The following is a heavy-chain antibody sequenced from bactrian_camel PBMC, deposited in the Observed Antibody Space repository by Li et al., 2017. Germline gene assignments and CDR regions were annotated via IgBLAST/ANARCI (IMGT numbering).Heavy chain of an antibody. Sequence: VQLVESGGGSVQAGGSLNLSCTASGFTLADSDMGWYRQAPGSECELVASISRHGATYYPESMKDRFTISQDSAKNILYLQMHSLKPEDTAMYYCAARSVGWCPLFEHWLGKRAYTPGGYFANWGQGTQVTVS. V-gene: IGHV3S55*01. D-gene: IGHD1*01. J-gene: IGHJ6*01. CDR1: GFTLADSD. CDR2: ISRHGAT. CDR3: AARSVGWCPLFEHWLGKRAYTPGGYFAN.